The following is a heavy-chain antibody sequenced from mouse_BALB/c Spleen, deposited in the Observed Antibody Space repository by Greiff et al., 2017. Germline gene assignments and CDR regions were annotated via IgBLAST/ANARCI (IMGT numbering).Heavy chain of an antibody. CDR3: ARPYGNDAMDY. J-gene: IGHJ4*01. Sequence: VQLQQSGAELVKPGASVKLSCKASGYTFTSYWMHRVKQRPGQGLEWIGEINPSNGRTNYNEKFKSKATLTVDKSSSTAYMQLSSLTSEDSAVYYCARPYGNDAMDYWGQGTSVTVSS. V-gene: IGHV1S81*02. CDR1: GYTFTSYW. D-gene: IGHD2-10*02. CDR2: INPSNGRT.